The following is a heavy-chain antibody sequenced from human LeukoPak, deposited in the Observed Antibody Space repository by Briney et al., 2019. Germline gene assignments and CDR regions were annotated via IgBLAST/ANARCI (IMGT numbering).Heavy chain of an antibody. J-gene: IGHJ4*02. CDR1: GVSFNDYY. D-gene: IGHD4-17*01. CDR3: TRMTTGHDY. Sequence: PSETLSLTCAVSGVSFNDYYWGWVRQTPGKGPEWIGEINHSGYTNDSPSLKSRVTLSIDTSRKQFSLNLRSVTVADTGIYYCTRMTTGHDYWGQGTLVTVSS. V-gene: IGHV4-34*01. CDR2: INHSGYT.